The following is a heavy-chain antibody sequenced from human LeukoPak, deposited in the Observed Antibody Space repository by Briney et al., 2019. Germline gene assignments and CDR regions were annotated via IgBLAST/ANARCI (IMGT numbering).Heavy chain of an antibody. CDR1: GFTFSSYG. D-gene: IGHD1-26*01. V-gene: IGHV3-30*18. J-gene: IGHJ6*02. CDR3: AKDYGLMGELPTRYYYYGMDV. CDR2: ISYDGSNK. Sequence: GRSLRLSCAASGFTFSSYGMHWVREASGKGLEGVAVISYDGSNKYYADSVKGRFTISRDNSKNTLYLQMNSLRAEDTAVYYCAKDYGLMGELPTRYYYYGMDVWGQGTTVTVSS.